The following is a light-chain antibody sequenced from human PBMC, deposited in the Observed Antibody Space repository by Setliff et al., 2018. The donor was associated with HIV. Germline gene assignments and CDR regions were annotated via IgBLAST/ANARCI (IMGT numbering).Light chain of an antibody. CDR2: EVT. CDR3: CSYAGSSTPYV. V-gene: IGLV2-23*02. J-gene: IGLJ1*01. CDR1: SSDVGSYSI. Sequence: QSALTQPASVSGSPGQSITISCTGTSSDVGSYSIVPWYQQHPGKAPKLIIYEVTKRPSGVSNLFSGSKSGNTASLTISGLQAEDEADYYCCSYAGSSTPYVFGTGTKVTVL.